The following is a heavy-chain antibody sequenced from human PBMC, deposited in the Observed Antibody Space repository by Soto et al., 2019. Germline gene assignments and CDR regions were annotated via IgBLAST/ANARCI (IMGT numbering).Heavy chain of an antibody. CDR2: ISGNGRTI. D-gene: IGHD6-6*01. V-gene: IGHV3-11*01. J-gene: IGHJ6*03. CDR3: ARDQSSIAARPRKDYYYYYMDV. CDR1: GLSFSDYY. Sequence: GGSLRLSCAASGLSFSDYYMSWIRQAPGKGLEWVSYISGNGRTISYADSVKGRFTISRDNTKNSLSLQVSSLRAEDTAVYYCARDQSSIAARPRKDYYYYYMDVWGKGTTVTVSS.